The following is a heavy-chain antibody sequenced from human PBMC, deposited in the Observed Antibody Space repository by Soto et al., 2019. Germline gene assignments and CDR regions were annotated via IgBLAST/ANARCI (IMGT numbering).Heavy chain of an antibody. D-gene: IGHD1-1*01. CDR1: GNPFTSLG. CDR2: INSYNGDT. V-gene: IGHV1-18*01. J-gene: IGHJ6*01. Sequence: SVQVTCETSGNPFTSLGISWVRQAPGQGHEWMGWINSYNGDTKYGQNLQGRITMTTDTSTGTAYMELRSLTSDDSATYYGARDWNLVGPYYG. CDR3: ARDWNLVGPYYG.